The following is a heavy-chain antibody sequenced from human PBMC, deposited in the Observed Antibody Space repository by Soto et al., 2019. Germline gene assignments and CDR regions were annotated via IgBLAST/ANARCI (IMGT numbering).Heavy chain of an antibody. V-gene: IGHV3-21*01. Sequence: GGSLRHSCAASGFTFSSYSMNWVRQAPGKGLEWVSSISSSSSYIYYADSVKGRFTISRDNAKNSLYLQMNSLRAEDTAVYYCAREVPRNYGMDVWGQGTTVTAP. CDR3: AREVPRNYGMDV. J-gene: IGHJ6*02. D-gene: IGHD2-2*01. CDR2: ISSSSSYI. CDR1: GFTFSSYS.